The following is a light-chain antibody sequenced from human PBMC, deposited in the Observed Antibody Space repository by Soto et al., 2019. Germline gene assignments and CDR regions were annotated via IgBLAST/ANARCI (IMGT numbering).Light chain of an antibody. V-gene: IGLV3-1*01. J-gene: IGLJ1*01. Sequence: SYELTQPPSVSVSPGQTATITCSADKLGDRYTSWYQQKPGQSPVLVIHQDSKRPSGIPERFSGSKSGNTASLTVSGLQAADEPDYFCKSYAGSNTYVFGSGTKLTVL. CDR1: KLGDRY. CDR3: KSYAGSNTYV. CDR2: QDS.